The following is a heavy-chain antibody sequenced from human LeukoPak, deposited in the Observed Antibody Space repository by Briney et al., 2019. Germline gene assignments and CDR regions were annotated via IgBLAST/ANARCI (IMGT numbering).Heavy chain of an antibody. V-gene: IGHV3-15*01. Sequence: GGSLRLSCAASGFTVSSNYMSWVRQAPGKGLEWVGRIKSKTDGGTTDYAAPVKGRFTISRDDSKNTLYLQMNSLKTEDTAVYYCTTTPSGIFGVVIDYWGQGTLVTVSS. J-gene: IGHJ4*02. CDR2: IKSKTDGGTT. CDR3: TTTPSGIFGVVIDY. D-gene: IGHD3-3*01. CDR1: GFTVSSNY.